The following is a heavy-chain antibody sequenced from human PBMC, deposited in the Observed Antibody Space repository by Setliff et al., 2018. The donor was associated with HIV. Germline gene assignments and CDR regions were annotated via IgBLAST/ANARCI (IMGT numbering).Heavy chain of an antibody. J-gene: IGHJ4*02. Sequence: GGSLRLSCAASGFTFSDYYMSWIRQAPGKGLEWVSYISRSSSYTNYAVSAKGRFTISGDNSKNTLYLQMNSLRVEDTAVYYCAKEQKLGGIAAPFDYWGQGTLVTVSS. CDR2: ISRSSSYT. V-gene: IGHV3-11*05. CDR1: GFTFSDYY. D-gene: IGHD6-6*01. CDR3: AKEQKLGGIAAPFDY.